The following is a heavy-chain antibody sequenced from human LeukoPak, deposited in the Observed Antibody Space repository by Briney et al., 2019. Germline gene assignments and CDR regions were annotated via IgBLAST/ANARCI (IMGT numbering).Heavy chain of an antibody. Sequence: ASVKVSCKISGFGLTVLSIHWMRQAPGKGLEWVGGIRPETGEPIFAQKFRGRVTITEDTFTDTGYLELRGLTSEDTAVYYCSTDSGRSYFYFDFWGQGTLVTVSS. D-gene: IGHD3-10*01. V-gene: IGHV1-24*01. CDR3: STDSGRSYFYFDF. CDR2: IRPETGEP. J-gene: IGHJ4*02. CDR1: GFGLTVLS.